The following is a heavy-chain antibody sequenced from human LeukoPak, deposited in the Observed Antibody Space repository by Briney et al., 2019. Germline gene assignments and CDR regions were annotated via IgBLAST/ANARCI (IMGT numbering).Heavy chain of an antibody. CDR1: GFTFSSYA. CDR2: ISGSGGST. J-gene: IGHJ4*02. D-gene: IGHD3-9*01. V-gene: IGHV3-23*01. Sequence: GGSLRLSCAASGFTFSSYAMSWVRQAPGKGLEWVSAISGSGGSTYYADSVKGRFTISRDNSKNTLYLQMNSLRAEDTAVYYCASPPDYDILTGPLRDYWGQGTLVTVSS. CDR3: ASPPDYDILTGPLRDY.